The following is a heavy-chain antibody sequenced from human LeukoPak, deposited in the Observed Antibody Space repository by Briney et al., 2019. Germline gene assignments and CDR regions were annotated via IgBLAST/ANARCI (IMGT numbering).Heavy chain of an antibody. Sequence: PSETLSLTCTVSGGSISSYYWSWIRQPAGKGLEWIGRIYTSGSTNYNPSLKSRVTISVDKSKNQFSLKLSSVTAAVMAVYYCARDRQGYSGYVYYFDYWGQGTLVTVSS. CDR1: GGSISSYY. CDR3: ARDRQGYSGYVYYFDY. J-gene: IGHJ4*02. V-gene: IGHV4-4*07. CDR2: IYTSGST. D-gene: IGHD5-12*01.